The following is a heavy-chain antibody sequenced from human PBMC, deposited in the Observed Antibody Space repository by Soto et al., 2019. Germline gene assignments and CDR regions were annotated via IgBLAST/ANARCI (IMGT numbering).Heavy chain of an antibody. D-gene: IGHD3-22*01. V-gene: IGHV1-58*01. CDR2: IVVGSGNT. Sequence: SVKVSCKASGFTFTSSAVQWVRQARGQRLEWIGWIVVGSGNTNYAQKFQERVTITRDMSTSTAYMELSSLRSEDTAVYYCAASGYYYFSFAYWGQGTLVTVSS. J-gene: IGHJ4*02. CDR1: GFTFTSSA. CDR3: AASGYYYFSFAY.